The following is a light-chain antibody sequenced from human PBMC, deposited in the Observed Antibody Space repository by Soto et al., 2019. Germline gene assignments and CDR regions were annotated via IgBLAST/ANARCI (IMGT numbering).Light chain of an antibody. Sequence: TLWSPSLCLQELSPFYSAPLSCRASQSVSSSYVAWYQQKPGQAPRLLICGASSRASGIPGRCSGGGAGAEYTLTISMLHAEDVVYYCCQQDDWLPRTFGHGTKVDIK. J-gene: IGKJ1*01. CDR3: QQDDWLPRT. V-gene: IGKV3-20*01. CDR2: GAS. CDR1: QSVSSSY.